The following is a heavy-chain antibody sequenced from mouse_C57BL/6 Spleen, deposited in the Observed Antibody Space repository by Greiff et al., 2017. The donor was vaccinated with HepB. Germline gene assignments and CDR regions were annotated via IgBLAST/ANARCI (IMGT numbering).Heavy chain of an antibody. D-gene: IGHD2-5*01. J-gene: IGHJ3*01. CDR1: GYTFTSYW. CDR2: IDPSDSET. Sequence: QVQLQQPGAELVRPGSSVKLSCKASGYTFTSYWMHWVKQRPIQGLEWIGNIDPSDSETHYNQKFKDKATLTVDKSSSTAYMQLSSLTSEDSAVYYCAREPSYSKGFAYWGQGTLVTVSA. V-gene: IGHV1-52*01. CDR3: AREPSYSKGFAY.